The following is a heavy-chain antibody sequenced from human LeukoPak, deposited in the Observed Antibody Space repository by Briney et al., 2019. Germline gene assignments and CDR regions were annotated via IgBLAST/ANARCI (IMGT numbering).Heavy chain of an antibody. J-gene: IGHJ4*02. V-gene: IGHV4-59*08. D-gene: IGHD4-23*01. Sequence: SETLSLTCAVYGGSFSGYYWSWIRQPPGKGLEWIGYIYYSGSTNYNPSLKSRVTISVDTSKNQFSLKLSSVTAADTAVYYCARLVRNYFDYWGQGTLVTVSS. CDR1: GGSFSGYY. CDR3: ARLVRNYFDY. CDR2: IYYSGST.